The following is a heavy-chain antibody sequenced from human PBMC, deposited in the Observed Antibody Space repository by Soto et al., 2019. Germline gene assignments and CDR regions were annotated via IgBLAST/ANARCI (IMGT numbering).Heavy chain of an antibody. CDR3: TTDSMALQQPPVSGFDY. Sequence: GGSLRLSCAASGFTFSNAWMNWVRQAPGKGLEWVGRIKSKTDGGTTDYAAPVKGRFTISRDDSKNTLYLQMNSLKTEDTAVYYCTTDSMALQQPPVSGFDYWGQGTLVTVSS. CDR1: GFTFSNAW. CDR2: IKSKTDGGTT. D-gene: IGHD6-13*01. V-gene: IGHV3-15*07. J-gene: IGHJ4*02.